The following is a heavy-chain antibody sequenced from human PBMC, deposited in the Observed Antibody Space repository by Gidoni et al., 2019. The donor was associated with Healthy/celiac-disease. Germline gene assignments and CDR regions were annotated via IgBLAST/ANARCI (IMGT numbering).Heavy chain of an antibody. CDR3: AKDLGDILTGQFGY. Sequence: EVQLLESGGGLVQPGGSLRLSCAASGFTFSSYALSWVRQAPGKGLEWVSAISGSGGSKYYADSVKGRFTISRDNSKNTLYLQMNSLRAEDTAVYYCAKDLGDILTGQFGYWGQGTLVTVSS. CDR2: ISGSGGSK. V-gene: IGHV3-23*01. CDR1: GFTFSSYA. D-gene: IGHD3-9*01. J-gene: IGHJ4*02.